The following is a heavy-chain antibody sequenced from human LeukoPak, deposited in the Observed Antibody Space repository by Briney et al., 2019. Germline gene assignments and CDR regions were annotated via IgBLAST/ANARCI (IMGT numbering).Heavy chain of an antibody. Sequence: PGGSLRLSCAASGLTFSSYGMHWVRQAPGKGLEWVAVISHEGSNQYYADSVKGRFTISRDNSKNMVYLQMNSLRAEDTAVYYCAKDSEALWFGELSEPFDYWGQGILVTVSS. D-gene: IGHD3-10*01. CDR2: ISHEGSNQ. CDR3: AKDSEALWFGELSEPFDY. CDR1: GLTFSSYG. V-gene: IGHV3-30*18. J-gene: IGHJ4*02.